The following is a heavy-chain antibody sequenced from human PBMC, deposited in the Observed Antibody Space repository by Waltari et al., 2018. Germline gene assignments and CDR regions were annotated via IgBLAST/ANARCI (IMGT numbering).Heavy chain of an antibody. D-gene: IGHD6-13*01. CDR2: IYYSGST. J-gene: IGHJ6*03. Sequence: QLQLQESGPGLVKPSETLSLTCTVSGGSISSSSYYWGWIRQPPGKGLEWIGSIYYSGSTYYNPSLKSRVTISVDTSKNQFSLKLSAVTAADTAVYYCARDPPSSSWRYDYMDVWGKGTTVTISS. V-gene: IGHV4-39*07. CDR3: ARDPPSSSWRYDYMDV. CDR1: GGSISSSSYY.